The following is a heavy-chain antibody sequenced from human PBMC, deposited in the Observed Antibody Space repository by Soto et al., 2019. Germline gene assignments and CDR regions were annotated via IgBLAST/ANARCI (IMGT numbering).Heavy chain of an antibody. D-gene: IGHD2-2*01. CDR2: INAGNGNT. Sequence: QVQLVQSGAEVKKPGASVKVSCKASGYTFTSYAMHWVRQAPGQRLEWMGWINAGNGNTKYSQKFQGRVTITRDTSAGTAYMELSSLRSEDTAVYYCARTYCSSTSCYPLGYYGMDVWGQGTTVTVSS. CDR3: ARTYCSSTSCYPLGYYGMDV. V-gene: IGHV1-3*01. CDR1: GYTFTSYA. J-gene: IGHJ6*02.